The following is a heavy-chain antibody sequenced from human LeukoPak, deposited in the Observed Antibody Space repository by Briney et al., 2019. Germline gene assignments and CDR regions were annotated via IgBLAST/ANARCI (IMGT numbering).Heavy chain of an antibody. D-gene: IGHD3-22*01. CDR1: GFTFSSYW. CDR3: ASDSSGYYAFDY. Sequence: GGSLRLSCAASGFTFSSYWMSWVRHAPGKGLVWVSRINSDGSSTSYADSVKGRFTISRDNAKNTLYLQMNSLRAEDTAVYYCASDSSGYYAFDYWGQGTLVTVSS. CDR2: INSDGSST. V-gene: IGHV3-74*01. J-gene: IGHJ4*02.